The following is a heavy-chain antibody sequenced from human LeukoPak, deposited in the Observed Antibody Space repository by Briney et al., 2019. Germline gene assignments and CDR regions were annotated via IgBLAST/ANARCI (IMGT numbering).Heavy chain of an antibody. D-gene: IGHD2-21*02. V-gene: IGHV3-23*01. Sequence: GGSLRLSCAASGFTFSNYAMTWVRQAPGRGLEWVSSISGSGDTTYYADSVKGRFTISRDNSKNTVYLQMNSLRPEDTAVYYCPKGCGPTDCYTSECWGQGTLVTVSS. CDR3: PKGCGPTDCYTSEC. CDR2: ISGSGDTT. CDR1: GFTFSNYA. J-gene: IGHJ4*02.